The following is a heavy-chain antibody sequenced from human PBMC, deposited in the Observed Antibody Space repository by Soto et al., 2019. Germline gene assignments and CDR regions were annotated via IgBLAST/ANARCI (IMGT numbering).Heavy chain of an antibody. J-gene: IGHJ4*02. CDR3: AREDKPGGYTPPGTSGFDS. CDR1: GGTFSTYA. V-gene: IGHV1-69*13. D-gene: IGHD5-12*01. Sequence: PVKVSCKASGGTFSTYAISWVRQAPGQGLEWMGGIIPIYGTANYAQKFQGRLTMTADESTSTVYMELSSLRSDDTAVYYCAREDKPGGYTPPGTSGFDSWGKGALVSGSA. CDR2: IIPIYGTA.